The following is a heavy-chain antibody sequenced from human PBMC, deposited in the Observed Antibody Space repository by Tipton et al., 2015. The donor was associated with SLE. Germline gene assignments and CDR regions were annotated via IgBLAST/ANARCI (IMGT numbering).Heavy chain of an antibody. Sequence: SLRLSCTASGFTFGDYAVSWFRQAPGKGLEWVGFIRSKAYGGTTEYAASVKGRFTISRDDSKSIAYLQMNSLKTEDTAVYYCTRAAAGAGAAFDIWGQGTMVTVSS. J-gene: IGHJ3*02. CDR1: GFTFGDYA. D-gene: IGHD6-13*01. CDR3: TRAAAGAGAAFDI. V-gene: IGHV3-49*03. CDR2: IRSKAYGGTT.